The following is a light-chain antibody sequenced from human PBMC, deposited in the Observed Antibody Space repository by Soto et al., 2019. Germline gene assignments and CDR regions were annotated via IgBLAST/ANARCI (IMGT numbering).Light chain of an antibody. J-gene: IGLJ1*01. CDR3: QSYDSSLSGCV. CDR1: SSNIGANYD. V-gene: IGLV1-40*01. Sequence: SVLTQPPSVSGAPGRRVTISCTGSSSNIGANYDVHWYQQLPGTAPKLLIYDNTGRPSGVPDRFSGSKSGTSASLAITGLQAEDEADYYCQSYDSSLSGCVFGTGTKVTVL. CDR2: DNT.